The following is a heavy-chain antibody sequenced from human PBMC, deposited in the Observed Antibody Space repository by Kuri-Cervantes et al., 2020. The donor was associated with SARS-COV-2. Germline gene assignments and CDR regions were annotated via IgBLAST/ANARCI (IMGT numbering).Heavy chain of an antibody. V-gene: IGHV3-9*03. D-gene: IGHD7-27*01. CDR2: ISWNSGSI. J-gene: IGHJ4*02. CDR1: GFTFDDYA. CDR3: TNEGMGKPFDW. Sequence: SLKISCAASGFTFDDYAMHWVRQAPGKGLEWVSGISWNSGSIGYADSVKGRFTISRDNAKNSLYLQMNSLRAEDMALYYCTNEGMGKPFDWWGQGTLVTVSS.